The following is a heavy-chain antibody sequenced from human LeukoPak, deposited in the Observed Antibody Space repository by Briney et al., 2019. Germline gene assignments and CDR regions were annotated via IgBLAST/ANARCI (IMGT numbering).Heavy chain of an antibody. J-gene: IGHJ6*02. Sequence: GASVKVSCKVSGYTLTELSMHWVRQAPGKGLEWMGGFDPEDGETIYAQKFQGRVTMTEDTSTDTAYMELSSLRSEDTAVYYCATEGTRYYDILTGYYSGMDVWGQGTTVIVSS. D-gene: IGHD3-9*01. CDR1: GYTLTELS. CDR3: ATEGTRYYDILTGYYSGMDV. CDR2: FDPEDGET. V-gene: IGHV1-24*01.